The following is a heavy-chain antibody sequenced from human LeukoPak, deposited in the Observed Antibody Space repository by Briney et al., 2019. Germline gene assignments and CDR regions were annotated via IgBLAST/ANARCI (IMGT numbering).Heavy chain of an antibody. V-gene: IGHV4-31*03. CDR1: GGSISSGGYY. J-gene: IGHJ5*02. CDR2: IYYSGST. D-gene: IGHD1-7*01. Sequence: SQTLSLTCTVSGGSISSGGYYWSWIRQHPGKGLEWIVYIYYSGSTYYNPSLKSRVTISVDTPKNQFSLKLSSVTAADTAVYYCARASAGNYTPEDWFDPWGQGTLVTVSS. CDR3: ARASAGNYTPEDWFDP.